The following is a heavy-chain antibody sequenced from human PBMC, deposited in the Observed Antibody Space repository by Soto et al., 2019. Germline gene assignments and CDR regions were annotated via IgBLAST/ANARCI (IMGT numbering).Heavy chain of an antibody. CDR2: INAGNGNT. CDR1: GYTFTSYA. Sequence: ASVKVSCKASGYTFTSYAMHWVRQAPGQRLEWMGWINAGNGNTKYSQKFQGRVTITRDTSASTAYMELSSLRSEDTAVYYCARDWGFHIIYDAFDIWGQGTMVTVSS. J-gene: IGHJ3*02. D-gene: IGHD3-16*01. CDR3: ARDWGFHIIYDAFDI. V-gene: IGHV1-3*01.